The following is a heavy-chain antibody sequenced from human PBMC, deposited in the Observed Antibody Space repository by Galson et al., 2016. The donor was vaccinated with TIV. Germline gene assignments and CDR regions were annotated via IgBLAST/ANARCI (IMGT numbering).Heavy chain of an antibody. V-gene: IGHV1-69*02. D-gene: IGHD3-22*01. CDR2: IIPLLGIG. J-gene: IGHJ1*01. CDR3: AIYDSSGYYSAEFFQQ. CDR1: GGTFSRFT. Sequence: SVKVSCKASGGTFSRFTVSWVRQAPGQGLEWMGRIIPLLGIGNHAQKFQNRVTITADRSTSAAYMELSSLKSEDTAVYYCAIYDSSGYYSAEFFQQWGQDTLLIVS.